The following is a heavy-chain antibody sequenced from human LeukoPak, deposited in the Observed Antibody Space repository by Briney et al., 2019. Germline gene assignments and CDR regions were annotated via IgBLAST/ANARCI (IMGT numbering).Heavy chain of an antibody. V-gene: IGHV3-23*01. CDR2: ISGGGGST. D-gene: IGHD1-26*01. CDR1: GFTFTSYS. Sequence: GGSLRLSCAASGFTFTSYSMNWVRQAPAQGLEWVSTISGGGGSTYYVDSVKGRFTISRDNSKNTLYLQVNSLRAEDTAVYYCAKGGKWDVTPFDYWGQGTLVTVSS. J-gene: IGHJ4*02. CDR3: AKGGKWDVTPFDY.